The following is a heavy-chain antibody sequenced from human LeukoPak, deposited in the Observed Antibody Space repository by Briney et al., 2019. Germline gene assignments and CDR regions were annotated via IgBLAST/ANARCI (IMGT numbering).Heavy chain of an antibody. CDR1: GFTFSSYA. CDR2: ISYDGSNK. V-gene: IGHV3-30*01. J-gene: IGHJ4*02. Sequence: PGRSLRLSCAASGFTFSSYAMHWVRQAPGKGLEWVAIISYDGSNKYYADSVKGRFTISRDNSKNTLYLQMNSLRAEDTAVYYCARDSRDGLFDYWGQGTLVTVSS. D-gene: IGHD5-24*01. CDR3: ARDSRDGLFDY.